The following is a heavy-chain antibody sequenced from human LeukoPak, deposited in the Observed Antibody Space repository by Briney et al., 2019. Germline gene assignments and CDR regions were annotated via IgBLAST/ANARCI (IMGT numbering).Heavy chain of an antibody. V-gene: IGHV3-23*01. CDR3: AREGDRGAEVADYFDY. D-gene: IGHD6-19*01. CDR1: GFTFSIYS. J-gene: IGHJ4*02. Sequence: GGSRTLSCAASGFTFSIYSMAWVRQAPGKGLEWVSVISGGSAATFYADSVKGRFTISRDNSKNTMYLQISSLRSEDTAVYYCAREGDRGAEVADYFDYWGQGSLVTVSS. CDR2: ISGGSAAT.